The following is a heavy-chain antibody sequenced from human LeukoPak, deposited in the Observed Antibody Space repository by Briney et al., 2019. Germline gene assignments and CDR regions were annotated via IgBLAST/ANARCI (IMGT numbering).Heavy chain of an antibody. Sequence: PSETLSLTCTVSGGTISGYYWSWIRQPPGKGLEWIGYIYYSGSTNYNPSLKRRVIISVDTSKNQFSLKLSSVTAADTAVYYCARGVIQLSTDAFDIWGQGTMVTVSS. D-gene: IGHD5-18*01. V-gene: IGHV4-59*01. CDR1: GGTISGYY. J-gene: IGHJ3*02. CDR3: ARGVIQLSTDAFDI. CDR2: IYYSGST.